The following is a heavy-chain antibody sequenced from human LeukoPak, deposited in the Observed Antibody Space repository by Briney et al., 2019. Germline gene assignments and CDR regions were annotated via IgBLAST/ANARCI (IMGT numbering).Heavy chain of an antibody. CDR3: AKFYGDYERDAFDI. D-gene: IGHD4-17*01. V-gene: IGHV3-30*02. J-gene: IGHJ3*02. CDR1: GFTFSSYG. Sequence: PGGSLRLSCAASGFTFSSYGMHWVRQAPGKGLELVAFIRYDGSNKYYADSVKDRFTSSRDNSKNTRYLQMNSLRAEDTAVYYCAKFYGDYERDAFDIWGQGTMVTVSS. CDR2: IRYDGSNK.